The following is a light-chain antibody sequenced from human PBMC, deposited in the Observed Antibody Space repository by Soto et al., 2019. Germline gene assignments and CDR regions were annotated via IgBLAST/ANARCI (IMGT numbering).Light chain of an antibody. CDR3: HQRQYWPPIT. Sequence: EIVLTQSPATLSLSPGEIGTLSFSASESVTNYLAFYQQKPGQAPRLLVYDVSNRATGIPARFSGGGSGTDFTLTISRLEPEDFAVYYCHQRQYWPPITFGQGTRLEIK. CDR2: DVS. J-gene: IGKJ5*01. CDR1: ESVTNY. V-gene: IGKV3-11*01.